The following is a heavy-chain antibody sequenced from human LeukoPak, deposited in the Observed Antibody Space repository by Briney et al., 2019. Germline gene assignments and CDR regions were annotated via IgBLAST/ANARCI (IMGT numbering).Heavy chain of an antibody. CDR2: IYYRGST. J-gene: IGHJ3*02. CDR1: GGSISSSSYY. V-gene: IGHV4-61*01. CDR3: ARAPGGFGSGSRGAFDI. D-gene: IGHD3-10*01. Sequence: PSETLSLTCTVSGGSISSSSYYWSWIRQPPGKGLEWIGYIYYRGSTNYNPSLKSRVTISVDMSKNQFSLKLSSVTAADTAVYYCARAPGGFGSGSRGAFDIWGQGTMVTVSS.